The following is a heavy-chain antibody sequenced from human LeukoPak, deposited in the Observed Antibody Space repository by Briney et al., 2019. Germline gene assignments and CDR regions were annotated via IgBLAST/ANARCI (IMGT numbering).Heavy chain of an antibody. Sequence: GGSLRLSCAASGFTFSSYSMNWVRQAPGEGLEWLSYISSSSNIIYYADSVKGRFTISRDNAKNSLYLQMNSLRDEDTAVYYCARAGVGARFEDYWGQGTLVTVSS. V-gene: IGHV3-48*02. CDR2: ISSSSNII. D-gene: IGHD1-26*01. J-gene: IGHJ4*02. CDR3: ARAGVGARFEDY. CDR1: GFTFSSYS.